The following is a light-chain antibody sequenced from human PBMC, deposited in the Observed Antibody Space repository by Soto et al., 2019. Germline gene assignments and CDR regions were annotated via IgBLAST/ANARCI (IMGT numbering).Light chain of an antibody. CDR1: SSDVGGYNY. Sequence: QSALTQPASVSGSPGQSITISCTGISSDVGGYNYVSWYQQHPGKAPKLMIDEVSNRPSGVSNRFSGSKSGNTASLTISGLQAADEADYYCSSYTSSGTRYVFGTGTKVTVL. J-gene: IGLJ1*01. V-gene: IGLV2-14*01. CDR2: EVS. CDR3: SSYTSSGTRYV.